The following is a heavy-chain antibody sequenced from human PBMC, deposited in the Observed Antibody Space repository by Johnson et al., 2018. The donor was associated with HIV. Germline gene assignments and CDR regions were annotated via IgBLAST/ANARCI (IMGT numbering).Heavy chain of an antibody. CDR1: GFTFSNAW. J-gene: IGHJ3*02. CDR2: IKSKANNYAT. CDR3: SYAFDI. V-gene: IGHV3-73*01. Sequence: VQVVESGGGLVKPGGSLRLSCAASGFTFSNAWMSWVRQAPGKGLEGVGRIKSKANNYATTYAASLKGRFTIPRDDSKNTAYLQMNSLKTEDTAVYYCSYAFDIWGQGTMVTVSS.